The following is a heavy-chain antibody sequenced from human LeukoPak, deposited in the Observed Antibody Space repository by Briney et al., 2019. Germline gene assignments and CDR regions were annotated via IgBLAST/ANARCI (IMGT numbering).Heavy chain of an antibody. Sequence: GGSLRLSCAASGFTFSSYAMSWVRQAPGKGLEWVSTINDNGVNTYYADSVKGRFTISRDNSKNTLYLQMNSLRAEDTAVYYCAKSFGSGTPNWFDPWGQGTLVTVSS. V-gene: IGHV3-23*01. CDR1: GFTFSSYA. J-gene: IGHJ5*02. CDR2: INDNGVNT. D-gene: IGHD3-10*01. CDR3: AKSFGSGTPNWFDP.